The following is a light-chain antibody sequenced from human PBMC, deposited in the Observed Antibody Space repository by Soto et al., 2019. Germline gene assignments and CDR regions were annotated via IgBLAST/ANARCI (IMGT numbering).Light chain of an antibody. J-gene: IGKJ1*01. Sequence: DIQMTQSPSSLSASIGDRVTITCRASQSLSNYLNWYQQKPGKAPKLLIYAASSMQSGVRSRFSGSGSQTDFTLTTSSLQPDDSATYYCQQSYSPLWTFGQGTKVEV. V-gene: IGKV1-39*01. CDR1: QSLSNY. CDR2: AAS. CDR3: QQSYSPLWT.